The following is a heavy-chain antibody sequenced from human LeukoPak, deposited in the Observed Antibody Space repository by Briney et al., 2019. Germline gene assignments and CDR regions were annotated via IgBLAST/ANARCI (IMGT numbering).Heavy chain of an antibody. J-gene: IGHJ3*02. D-gene: IGHD3-16*01. Sequence: SETLSLTCTVSGGSISSYYWSWIRQPAGKGLEWIGRIYTSGSTNYNPSLKSRVTMSVDTSKNQFSLKLSSVTAADTAVYYCASLGRSDSLGAFDIWGQGTMVTVSS. CDR2: IYTSGST. CDR3: ASLGRSDSLGAFDI. CDR1: GGSISSYY. V-gene: IGHV4-4*07.